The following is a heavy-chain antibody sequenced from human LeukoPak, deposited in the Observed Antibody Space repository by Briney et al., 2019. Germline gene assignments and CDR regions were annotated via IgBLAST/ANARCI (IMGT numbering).Heavy chain of an antibody. CDR1: GGSISSYY. J-gene: IGHJ3*02. D-gene: IGHD3-22*01. V-gene: IGHV4-59*01. Sequence: SETLSLTCTVSGGSISSYYWSWIRQPPGKGLEWIGYIYYSGSTNYSPSLKSRVTISVDTSKNQFSLKLSSVTAADTAVYYCARSSYYYDSSGYYYDAFDIWGQGTMVTVSS. CDR2: IYYSGST. CDR3: ARSSYYYDSSGYYYDAFDI.